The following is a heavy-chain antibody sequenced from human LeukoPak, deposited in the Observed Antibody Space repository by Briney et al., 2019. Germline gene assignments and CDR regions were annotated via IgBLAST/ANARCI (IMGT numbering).Heavy chain of an antibody. V-gene: IGHV4-4*07. CDR2: IYTSGST. CDR1: GGSISSYY. CDR3: ARPFPRSWGAFDI. J-gene: IGHJ3*02. D-gene: IGHD6-13*01. Sequence: SETLSLTCTVSGGSISSYYWSWIRQPAGKGLGWIGRIYTSGSTNYNPSLKSRVTMSVDTSKNQFSQKLSSVTAADTAVYYCARPFPRSWGAFDIWGQGTMVIVSS.